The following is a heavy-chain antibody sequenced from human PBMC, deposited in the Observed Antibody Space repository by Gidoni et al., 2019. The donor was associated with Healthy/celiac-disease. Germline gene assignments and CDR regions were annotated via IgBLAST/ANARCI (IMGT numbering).Heavy chain of an antibody. CDR3: AVAARPTNLGGLFDY. J-gene: IGHJ4*02. Sequence: QVQLVESGGGVVQPGRSLRLSCAASGFTFSSYGMHWVRQAPGKGLEWVAVISYDGSNKYYADSVKGRFTISRDNSKNTLYLQMNSLRAEDTAVYYCAVAARPTNLGGLFDYWGQGTLVTVSS. CDR1: GFTFSSYG. D-gene: IGHD6-6*01. V-gene: IGHV3-30*03. CDR2: ISYDGSNK.